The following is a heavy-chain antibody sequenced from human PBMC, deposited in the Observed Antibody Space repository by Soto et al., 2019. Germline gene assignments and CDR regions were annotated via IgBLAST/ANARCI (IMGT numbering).Heavy chain of an antibody. CDR3: AHTLLRLDAFDY. D-gene: IGHD5-12*01. Sequence: QITLKEAGPTLVKPTQTLTLTCTFSGFSLSTSGVGVGWIRQPPGKALEWLALIDCDDDKRYSPSLKSRLTITKDTSKNQVVLTMTNMDPVDTATYYCAHTLLRLDAFDYWGQGNLVTVSS. J-gene: IGHJ4*02. CDR2: IDCDDDK. CDR1: GFSLSTSGVG. V-gene: IGHV2-5*02.